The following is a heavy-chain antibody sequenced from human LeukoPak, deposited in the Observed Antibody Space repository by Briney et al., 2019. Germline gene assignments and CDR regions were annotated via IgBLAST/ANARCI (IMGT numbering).Heavy chain of an antibody. J-gene: IGHJ3*02. CDR1: GGSISSYY. CDR2: IYTSGGT. CDR3: ARSYCSSTSCYYGPHDAFDI. D-gene: IGHD2-2*01. V-gene: IGHV4-4*07. Sequence: SETLSLTCTVSGGSISSYYWSWIRQPAGKGLEWIGRIYTSGGTNYNPSLKSRVTMSVDTSKNQFSLKLSSVTAADTAVYYCARSYCSSTSCYYGPHDAFDIWGQGTMVTVSS.